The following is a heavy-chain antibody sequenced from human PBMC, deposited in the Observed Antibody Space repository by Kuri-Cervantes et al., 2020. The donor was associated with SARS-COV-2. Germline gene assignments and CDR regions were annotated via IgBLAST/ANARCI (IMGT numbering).Heavy chain of an antibody. CDR2: ISSSSSYI. Sequence: GESLKISCAASGFTFSSYDMNWVRQAPGKGLEWVSYISSSSSYIYYADSVKGRFTISRDNAKNSLYLQMNSLRAEDTAVYYCARDFGHSSGWSARYYGMDVWGQGTTVTGAS. J-gene: IGHJ6*02. D-gene: IGHD6-19*01. CDR3: ARDFGHSSGWSARYYGMDV. CDR1: GFTFSSYD. V-gene: IGHV3-21*05.